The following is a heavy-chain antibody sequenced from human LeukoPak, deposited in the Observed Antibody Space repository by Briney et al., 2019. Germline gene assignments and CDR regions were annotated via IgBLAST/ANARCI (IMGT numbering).Heavy chain of an antibody. Sequence: GGSLKISCKGSGYRFPTSWIAWVRQMPGKGFEWMGVIYPDDPDTIYNPSFEGQVTFSVDKSISTAYLQWSSLKASDTAIYYCARGAYGSGSSYNFYGMDVWGQGTPVAVSS. J-gene: IGHJ6*02. V-gene: IGHV5-51*01. CDR2: IYPDDPDT. CDR1: GYRFPTSW. CDR3: ARGAYGSGSSYNFYGMDV. D-gene: IGHD3-10*01.